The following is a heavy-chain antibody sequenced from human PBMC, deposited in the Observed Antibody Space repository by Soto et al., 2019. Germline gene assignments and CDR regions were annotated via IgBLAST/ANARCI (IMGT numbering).Heavy chain of an antibody. D-gene: IGHD6-6*01. CDR1: GVCISGDH. J-gene: IGHJ4*01. V-gene: IGHV4-59*01. CDR2: VHFSGST. CDR3: ARFGAEAAPDHN. Sequence: SETLALTCDVSGVCISGDHWSWIRQAPGKGLEWVGYVHFSGSTTYNPSLEPRLNISFDMSKSQVYLQLTSVTAADTAVYYCARFGAEAAPDHNWGRGVLVT.